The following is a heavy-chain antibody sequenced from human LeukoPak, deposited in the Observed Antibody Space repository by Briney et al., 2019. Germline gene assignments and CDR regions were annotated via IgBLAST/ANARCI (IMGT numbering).Heavy chain of an antibody. D-gene: IGHD6-19*01. CDR2: ISPYNGNT. CDR1: GYTFIGYY. Sequence: ASVTVSCTASGYTFIGYYTHWVRQAPGQGLEWMGWISPYNGNTNYAQKLQGRVTMTTDTSTSTAYMELRSLRSDDTAVYYCAREGSSGWYKTADAFDIWGQGTMVTVSS. J-gene: IGHJ3*02. V-gene: IGHV1-18*04. CDR3: AREGSSGWYKTADAFDI.